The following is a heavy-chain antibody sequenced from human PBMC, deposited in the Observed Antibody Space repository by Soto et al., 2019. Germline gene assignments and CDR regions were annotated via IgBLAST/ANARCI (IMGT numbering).Heavy chain of an antibody. CDR3: ARVLRDSGAMITFGGVIG. V-gene: IGHV4-61*01. D-gene: IGHD3-16*02. CDR2: IYYSGST. Sequence: QVQLQESGPGLVKPSETLSLTCTVSGGSVSSGSYYWSWIRQPPGKGLEWIGYIYYSGSTNYNPSLKSRVTISVDTSKNQFSLKLSSVTAADTAVYYCARVLRDSGAMITFGGVIGWGQGTLVTVSS. J-gene: IGHJ4*02. CDR1: GGSVSSGSYY.